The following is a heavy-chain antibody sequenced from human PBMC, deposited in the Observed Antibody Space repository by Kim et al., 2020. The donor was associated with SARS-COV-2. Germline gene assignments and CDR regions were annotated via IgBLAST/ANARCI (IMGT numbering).Heavy chain of an antibody. D-gene: IGHD6-13*01. Sequence: SVKVSCKASGYTVTYRFLHWVRQAPGQALEWMGWITPFNGNTNYAQKFQDRFTITGDRSMNTAYMELSGLRSEDTGMYYCVTRLAAACPSYAMDVWGQG. CDR3: VTRLAAACPSYAMDV. CDR1: GYTVTYRF. CDR2: ITPFNGNT. J-gene: IGHJ6*02. V-gene: IGHV1-45*02.